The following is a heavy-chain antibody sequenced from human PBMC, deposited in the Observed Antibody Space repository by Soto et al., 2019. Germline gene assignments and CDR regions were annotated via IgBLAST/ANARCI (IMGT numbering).Heavy chain of an antibody. CDR1: GFTFSSYS. D-gene: IGHD6-19*01. Sequence: PGGSLRLSCAASGFTFSSYSMNWVRQAPGKGLEWVSSISSSSSYIYYADSVKGRFTISRDNAKNSLYLQMNSLRAEDTAVYYCARDTKRGIAVAAAPWALRWFDTWGQGTLVTVSS. CDR3: ARDTKRGIAVAAAPWALRWFDT. CDR2: ISSSSSYI. V-gene: IGHV3-21*01. J-gene: IGHJ5*02.